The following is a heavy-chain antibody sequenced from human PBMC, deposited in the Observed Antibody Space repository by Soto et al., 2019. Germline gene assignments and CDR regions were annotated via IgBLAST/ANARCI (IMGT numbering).Heavy chain of an antibody. CDR1: GYTFTGYY. J-gene: IGHJ5*01. V-gene: IGHV1-2*02. CDR3: AREIRLGYCSSTSCYTIGPQGWFDS. D-gene: IGHD2-2*02. CDR2: INPNSGGT. Sequence: ASVKVSCKASGYTFTGYYMHWVRQAPGQGLEWMGWINPNSGGTNYAQKFQGRVTMTRDTSISTAYMELSRLRSGDTAVYYCAREIRLGYCSSTSCYTIGPQGWFDSWGQGTLVTVSS.